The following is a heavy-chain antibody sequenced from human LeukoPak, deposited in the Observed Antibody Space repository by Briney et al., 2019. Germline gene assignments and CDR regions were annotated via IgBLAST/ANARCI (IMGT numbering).Heavy chain of an antibody. CDR2: IYSGGST. D-gene: IGHD3-16*01. CDR3: ARAWGPYPYFDY. J-gene: IGHJ4*02. V-gene: IGHV3-66*01. Sequence: PGGSLRLSCAASGFTVSNMYMGWVRQAPGKGLEWVSVIYSGGSTHYADSVKGRFTISRDNSKKTLYIQMNSLRAEDTAVYYCARAWGPYPYFDYWGQGTLVTVSS. CDR1: GFTVSNMY.